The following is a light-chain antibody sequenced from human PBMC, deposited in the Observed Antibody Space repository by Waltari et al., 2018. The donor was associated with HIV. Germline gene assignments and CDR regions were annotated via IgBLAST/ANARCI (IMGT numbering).Light chain of an antibody. J-gene: IGLJ3*02. V-gene: IGLV2-14*03. Sequence: QSALTQPASVSGSPGQSITISCTGTSSDVGGYNYVSWYHQHPGKAPKLMIYDVSNRPSGVSNRFSGSKSGNTASLTISGLQAEDEADYYCSSYTSNITRVFGGGTKLTVL. CDR3: SSYTSNITRV. CDR2: DVS. CDR1: SSDVGGYNY.